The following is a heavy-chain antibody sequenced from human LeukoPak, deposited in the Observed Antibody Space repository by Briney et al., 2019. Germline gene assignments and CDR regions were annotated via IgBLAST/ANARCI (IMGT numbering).Heavy chain of an antibody. V-gene: IGHV1-8*01. CDR3: AKDAYDFWSGYSPSYMDV. CDR1: GYTFTSYD. CDR2: MNPNSGNT. J-gene: IGHJ6*03. Sequence: GASVKVSCKASGYTFTSYDINWFRQATGQGLEWMGWMNPNSGNTGYAQKFQGRVTLTRNTAISTAYMELSSLRAEDTAVYYCAKDAYDFWSGYSPSYMDVWGKGTTVTVSS. D-gene: IGHD3-3*01.